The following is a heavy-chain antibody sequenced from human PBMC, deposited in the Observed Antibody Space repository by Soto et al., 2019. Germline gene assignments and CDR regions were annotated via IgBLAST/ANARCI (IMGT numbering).Heavy chain of an antibody. J-gene: IGHJ4*02. V-gene: IGHV1-18*01. CDR3: ARLLTRFLALTL. Sequence: ASVKVSCKASGYTFTSYGISWVRQAPGQGLEWMGWISAYNGNTNYAQKLQGRVTMTTGTSTGTAYMELRSLRSDDTAVYYCARLLTRFLALTLWGQGTLVTVSS. CDR2: ISAYNGNT. CDR1: GYTFTSYG. D-gene: IGHD3-3*01.